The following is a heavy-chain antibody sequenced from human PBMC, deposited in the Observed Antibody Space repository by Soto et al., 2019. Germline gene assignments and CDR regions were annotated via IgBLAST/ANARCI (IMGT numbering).Heavy chain of an antibody. Sequence: GGSLRLSCAASGFTFNSHGMHWVRQAPGKGPEWVATISYDGSSKFYADSVKGRFTISRDNSKSALYLEMNSLRPDDAAVYYCAKGMYSSSWYYDYWGQGTLVTVSS. J-gene: IGHJ4*02. CDR3: AKGMYSSSWYYDY. CDR2: ISYDGSSK. CDR1: GFTFNSHG. D-gene: IGHD6-13*01. V-gene: IGHV3-30*18.